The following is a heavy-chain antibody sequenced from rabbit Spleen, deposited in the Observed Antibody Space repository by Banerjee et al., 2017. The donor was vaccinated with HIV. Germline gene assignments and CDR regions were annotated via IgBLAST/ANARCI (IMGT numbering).Heavy chain of an antibody. CDR1: GFSFSSSYW. D-gene: IGHD6-1*01. CDR2: IGAGDGNT. CDR3: ARSTTTNTNYLGATLFSL. J-gene: IGHJ4*01. Sequence: QEQLVESGGGLVQPEGSLTLTCTVSGFSFSSSYWICWVRQAPGKGLEWIACIGAGDGNTYYANWARGRFTISKASSTTMTLKMTSLTAADTATYFCARSTTTNTNYLGATLFSLWGQGTLVTVS. V-gene: IGHV1S45*01.